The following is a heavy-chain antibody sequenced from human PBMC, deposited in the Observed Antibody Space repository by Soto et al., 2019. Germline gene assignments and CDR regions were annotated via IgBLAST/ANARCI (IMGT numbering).Heavy chain of an antibody. CDR1: GGTFNSYG. CDR2: IIPFFGPS. Sequence: QVQLVQSGAEVKKPGSSVKVSCKTSGGTFNSYGITWVRQAPGQGLEWMGGIIPFFGPSHYAQKFQGRVTITADESTNTAYMELSSLRYEDTAVYYCARGSNSGYYYGLDVWGQGTTVTVSS. V-gene: IGHV1-69*01. J-gene: IGHJ6*02. CDR3: ARGSNSGYYYGLDV. D-gene: IGHD3-10*01.